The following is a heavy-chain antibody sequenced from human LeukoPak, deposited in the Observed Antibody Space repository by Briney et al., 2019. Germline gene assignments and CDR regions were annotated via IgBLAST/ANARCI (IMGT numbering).Heavy chain of an antibody. J-gene: IGHJ4*02. D-gene: IGHD6-13*01. Sequence: SETLSLTCTVTGGPFSTYYWSWIRQPPGKGLEWIGETNHSGSANYNPSLKSRVTISVDTSKNQFSLKLSSVTAADTAVYYCARGAEESSSFYYFDYWGQGTLVTVSS. CDR1: GGPFSTYY. CDR3: ARGAEESSSFYYFDY. V-gene: IGHV4-34*01. CDR2: TNHSGSA.